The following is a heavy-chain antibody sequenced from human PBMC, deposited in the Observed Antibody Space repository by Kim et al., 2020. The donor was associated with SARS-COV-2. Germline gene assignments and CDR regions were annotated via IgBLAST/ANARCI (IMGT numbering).Heavy chain of an antibody. CDR2: ISCNSGSI. D-gene: IGHD1-26*01. V-gene: IGHV3-9*01. CDR1: GFTFGDYA. J-gene: IGHJ4*02. CDR3: AKDTVGVGETRGLDY. Sequence: GGSLRLSCAASGFTFGDYAMHWVRQAPGKGLEYVSGISCNSGSIGYADSVKGRFTISRDNAKNSLYLQMNSLRAEDTAVYYCAKDTVGVGETRGLDYWGRGTLVTVSS.